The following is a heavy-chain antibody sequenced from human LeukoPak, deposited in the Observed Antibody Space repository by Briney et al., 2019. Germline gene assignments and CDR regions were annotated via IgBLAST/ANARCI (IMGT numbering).Heavy chain of an antibody. CDR3: ARHSVASPHYFDY. CDR1: GGSISPHY. Sequence: SETVSLTCTVSGGSISPHYWSWTRQPPGKDREWIAFIFYSGSTHYNPSLTSRVTISVDTSKNQFSLKLTSVTAADTAVYYCARHSVASPHYFDYWGQRAVVADSS. J-gene: IGHJ4*02. V-gene: IGHV4-59*08. D-gene: IGHD5/OR15-5a*01. CDR2: IFYSGST.